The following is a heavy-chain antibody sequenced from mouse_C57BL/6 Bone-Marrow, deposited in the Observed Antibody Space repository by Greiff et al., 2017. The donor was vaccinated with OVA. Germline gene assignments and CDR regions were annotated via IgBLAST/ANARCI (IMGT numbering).Heavy chain of an antibody. CDR2: IRSKSSNYAT. V-gene: IGHV10-3*01. CDR1: GFTFNTYA. Sequence: EVQLVESGGGLVQPKGSLKLSCAASGFTFNTYAMHWVRQAPGKGLEWVARIRSKSSNYATYYADSVKDRFTISRDDSQSMLYLQMNNLKTEDTAMYYCVRDPFITTVVAPPAYWGQGTLVTVSA. CDR3: VRDPFITTVVAPPAY. D-gene: IGHD1-1*01. J-gene: IGHJ3*01.